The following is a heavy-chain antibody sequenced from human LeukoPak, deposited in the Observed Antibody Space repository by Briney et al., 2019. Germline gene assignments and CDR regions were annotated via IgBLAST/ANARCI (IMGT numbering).Heavy chain of an antibody. CDR2: IIPIFGTA. Sequence: ASVKVSCKPSGGTFSSYAISWLRQPPGQGLEWMGGIIPIFGTATYAQKFQGRVTITADESTSTAYMELSSLRSEDTAVYYCARGPETHDYSNYRYYYGMDVWGQGTTVTVSS. D-gene: IGHD4-11*01. J-gene: IGHJ6*02. CDR3: ARGPETHDYSNYRYYYGMDV. V-gene: IGHV1-69*13. CDR1: GGTFSSYA.